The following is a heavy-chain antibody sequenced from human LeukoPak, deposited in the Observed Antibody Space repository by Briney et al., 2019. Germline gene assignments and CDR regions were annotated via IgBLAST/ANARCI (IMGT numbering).Heavy chain of an antibody. V-gene: IGHV3-7*01. Sequence: GGSLRLSCAVSRINFNSYWMTWVRQAPGKGLEWVANIKQDGSETYYMDSVKGRFSISRDNAKNSLYLQMNSLRAEDTAVYYYARALSDFWTGYFFDSWGQGTLVTVSS. J-gene: IGHJ4*02. CDR3: ARALSDFWTGYFFDS. CDR2: IKQDGSET. D-gene: IGHD3/OR15-3a*01. CDR1: RINFNSYW.